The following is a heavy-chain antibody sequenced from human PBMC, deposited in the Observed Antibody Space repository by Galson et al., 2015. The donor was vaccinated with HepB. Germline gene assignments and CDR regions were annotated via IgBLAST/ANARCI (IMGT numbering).Heavy chain of an antibody. V-gene: IGHV2-70*01. CDR1: GFSLTTSGIC. J-gene: IGHJ4*02. CDR3: SRRRDGYNPVDY. D-gene: IGHD5-24*01. CDR2: IDWDDDK. Sequence: PSLVKPSQTLTLTSTFSGFSLTTSGICVSWIHHPPGKALEWLALIDWDDDKYYSTSLKTRLTNSNDTTKNQVVLTMTNMDPVDTATYYCSRRRDGYNPVDYWGQGTLVTVSS.